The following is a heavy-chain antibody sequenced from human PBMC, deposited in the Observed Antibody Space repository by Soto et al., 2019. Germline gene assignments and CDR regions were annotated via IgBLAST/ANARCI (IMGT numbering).Heavy chain of an antibody. CDR2: VTDDGSNT. V-gene: IGHV3-74*01. Sequence: GGSLRLSCAASGFTFSSSWMHWVRQAPGKGLVWVSRVTDDGSNTYYADSVKGRFTISRDNSKNTLYLQMNSLRAEDTAVYYCAKDYDFWSGYLFGYWGPGTLVTVSS. CDR1: GFTFSSSW. D-gene: IGHD3-3*01. J-gene: IGHJ4*02. CDR3: AKDYDFWSGYLFGY.